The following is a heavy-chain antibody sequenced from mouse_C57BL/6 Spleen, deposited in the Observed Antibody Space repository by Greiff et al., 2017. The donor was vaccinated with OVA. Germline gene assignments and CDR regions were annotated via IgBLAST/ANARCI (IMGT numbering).Heavy chain of an antibody. CDR2: IYPGSGST. Sequence: QVQLQQPGAELVKPGASVKMSCKASGYTFTSYWITWVKQRPGQGLEWIGDIYPGSGSTNYNEKFKSKATLTVDTSSSTAYRQLSSLTSEDSEVYYFAREDYGSSYYAMDYWGQGTSVTVSS. CDR3: AREDYGSSYYAMDY. CDR1: GYTFTSYW. V-gene: IGHV1-55*01. J-gene: IGHJ4*01. D-gene: IGHD1-1*01.